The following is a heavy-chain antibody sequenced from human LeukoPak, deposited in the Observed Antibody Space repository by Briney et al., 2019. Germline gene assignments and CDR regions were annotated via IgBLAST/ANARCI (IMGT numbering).Heavy chain of an antibody. CDR3: ARGGYSSSWYHFDY. V-gene: IGHV3-53*01. J-gene: IGHJ4*02. D-gene: IGHD6-13*01. Sequence: RXXXGKGXEXXXXIYSGGTTNYADSVKGRFTTSRDNSKNTLFLQMNSLRAEDTAVYYCARGGYSSSWYHFDYWGQGTLVTVSS. CDR2: IYSGGTT.